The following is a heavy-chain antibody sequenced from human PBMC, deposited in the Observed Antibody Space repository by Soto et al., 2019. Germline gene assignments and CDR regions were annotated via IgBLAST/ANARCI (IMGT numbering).Heavy chain of an antibody. V-gene: IGHV3-23*01. Sequence: EVQLLESGGGLVQPGGSLRLSCAASGFTFSNYAMSWVRQAPGKGLEWVSGISGSGGSTYYADSVKGRFTISRDNSKNTLDLQMNSLRAEDTAVYYCAKPEYTSSPPFDYWGQGTLVTVSS. CDR3: AKPEYTSSPPFDY. CDR2: ISGSGGST. CDR1: GFTFSNYA. D-gene: IGHD6-13*01. J-gene: IGHJ4*02.